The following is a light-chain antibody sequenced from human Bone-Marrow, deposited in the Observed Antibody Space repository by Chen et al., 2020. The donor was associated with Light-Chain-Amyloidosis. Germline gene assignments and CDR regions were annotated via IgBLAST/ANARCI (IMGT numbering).Light chain of an antibody. Sequence: ETVMTQSPALLSVSPGESVTLSCRASQSVNSNLAWYQQRPGQAPRLIIYGASTRATGIPARFSGSGSGTQFTLTISSLQSEDFAVYYCQQYNDWPRSFGQGTKLEIK. V-gene: IGKV3-15*01. CDR1: QSVNSN. J-gene: IGKJ2*04. CDR2: GAS. CDR3: QQYNDWPRS.